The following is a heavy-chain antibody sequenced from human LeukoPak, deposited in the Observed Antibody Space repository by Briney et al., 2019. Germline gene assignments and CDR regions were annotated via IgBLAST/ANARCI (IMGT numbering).Heavy chain of an antibody. D-gene: IGHD5-12*01. J-gene: IGHJ4*02. CDR3: ARGRYSGTTYYFDY. CDR2: IKKDGSET. CDR1: GFTFSTSW. Sequence: GGSLRLSCAASGFTFSTSWMSWVRQVPGKGLEWVANIKKDGSETYYVDSVKGRFTISRDNAKNSLYLQMNSLRAEDTAMYYCARGRYSGTTYYFDYWGQGTLVTVPS. V-gene: IGHV3-7*03.